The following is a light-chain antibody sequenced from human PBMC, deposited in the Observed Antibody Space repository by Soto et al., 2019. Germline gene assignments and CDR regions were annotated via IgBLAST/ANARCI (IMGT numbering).Light chain of an antibody. CDR1: SGDVGGYNY. J-gene: IGLJ1*01. Sequence: QSVLTQPASVSGSPGQSITISCTGTSGDVGGYNYVSWYQQHPGKAPKLMIYAVTDRPSGVSSRFSGSKSGNTASLTISGLQAEDEADYYCSSYTRSSTLFGTGTKVTV. V-gene: IGLV2-14*01. CDR3: SSYTRSSTL. CDR2: AVT.